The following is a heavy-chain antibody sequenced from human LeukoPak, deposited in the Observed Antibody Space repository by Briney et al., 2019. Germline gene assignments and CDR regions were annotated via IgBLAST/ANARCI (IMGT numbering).Heavy chain of an antibody. CDR3: ARAKGGYYYGSGSPPSSWFDP. CDR1: GYTFTSYV. D-gene: IGHD3-10*01. CDR2: ISAYNGDT. Sequence: ASVKVSCKASGYTFTSYVISWVRQAPGQGLEWMGWISAYNGDTNYAQKLQGRVTMTTDTSTSTAYMELRSLRSDDTAVYYCARAKGGYYYGSGSPPSSWFDPWGQGTLVTVSS. J-gene: IGHJ5*02. V-gene: IGHV1-18*01.